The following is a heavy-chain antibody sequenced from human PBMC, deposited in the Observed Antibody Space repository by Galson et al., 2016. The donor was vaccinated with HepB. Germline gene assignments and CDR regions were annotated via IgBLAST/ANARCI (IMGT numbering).Heavy chain of an antibody. V-gene: IGHV5-51*01. Sequence: QSGAEVKKAGESLKISCKGSENSFKTYWIGWVRQWPGKGLAWMGIIYYADSATSYSPAFEDQVTISTDKSIATAYLQWTSLKASDTAMYYCASGFITSRPYFDYWGQGALVTVSS. J-gene: IGHJ4*02. D-gene: IGHD3-16*02. CDR1: ENSFKTYW. CDR2: IYYADSAT. CDR3: ASGFITSRPYFDY.